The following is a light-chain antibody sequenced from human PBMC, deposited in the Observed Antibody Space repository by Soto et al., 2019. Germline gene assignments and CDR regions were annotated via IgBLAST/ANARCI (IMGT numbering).Light chain of an antibody. V-gene: IGKV3-11*01. CDR2: DAS. J-gene: IGKJ3*01. Sequence: EIVLTQSPATLSLSPRDRATVSCRASQSVDWYVAWYQHKPGKAPRLLIYDASTRATGIPDRFSGSGSGTDFTLPISSLEPEDFAVYYCQQRSNWPPITFGPGTKVDMK. CDR3: QQRSNWPPIT. CDR1: QSVDWY.